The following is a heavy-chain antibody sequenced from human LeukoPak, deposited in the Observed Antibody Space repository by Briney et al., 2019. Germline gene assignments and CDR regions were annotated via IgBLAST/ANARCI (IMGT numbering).Heavy chain of an antibody. D-gene: IGHD5-24*01. CDR1: GDSISPYY. J-gene: IGHJ3*02. Sequence: SETLSLTCAVPGDSISPYYWTWIRQSPGKGLECIGYIYFSGSATYNPSLRSRVTMSVDTSKNQFSLKLRSVTAADTAIYYCARGARRESEAFDIWGQGTMVTVAS. CDR2: IYFSGSA. CDR3: ARGARRESEAFDI. V-gene: IGHV4-59*01.